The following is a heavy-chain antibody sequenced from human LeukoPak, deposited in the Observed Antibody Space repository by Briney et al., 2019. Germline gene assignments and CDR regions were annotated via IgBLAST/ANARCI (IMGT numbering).Heavy chain of an antibody. CDR3: VTDRARLFWYFDL. Sequence: GASVKVPCKVSGSTLSDLSIHWVRQAPGKGLEYVGGSDPEDGETFHAQNFQGRVTMTEDTSIDTAYMELSSLRSEDTAVYYCVTDRARLFWYFDLWGRGTLVTVSS. D-gene: IGHD2-21*02. J-gene: IGHJ2*01. CDR1: GSTLSDLS. V-gene: IGHV1-24*01. CDR2: SDPEDGET.